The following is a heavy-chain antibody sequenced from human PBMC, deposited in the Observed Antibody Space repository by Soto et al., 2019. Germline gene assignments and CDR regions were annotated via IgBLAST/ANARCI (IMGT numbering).Heavy chain of an antibody. V-gene: IGHV4-31*03. CDR2: IYYSGST. CDR1: GGSISSGCYY. CDR3: AREVIAARKRYNWFDP. Sequence: SETLSLTGTVCGGSISSGCYYWSWIRQHPGKGLEWIGYIYYSGSTYYNPSLKSRVTISVDTSKNQFSMKLSSVTAADTAVYYCAREVIAARKRYNWFDPCGQRTLVTLCS. D-gene: IGHD6-6*01. J-gene: IGHJ5*02.